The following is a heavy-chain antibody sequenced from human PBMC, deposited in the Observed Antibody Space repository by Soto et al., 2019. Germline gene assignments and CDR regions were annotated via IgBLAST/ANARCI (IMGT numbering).Heavy chain of an antibody. J-gene: IGHJ3*02. CDR3: AQDHTVVIRDAVDI. Sequence: EVQILESGGGLVQPGGSLRLSCAASGFTFSSYAMYWVRQAPGKGLAWVSGISDSGTGTYYADSVKGRFTISRDKSKNTVDLEMKSLRAEDTAVYYCAQDHTVVIRDAVDIWCKGTMVNVSS. CDR2: ISDSGTGT. V-gene: IGHV3-23*01. CDR1: GFTFSSYA. D-gene: IGHD3-22*01.